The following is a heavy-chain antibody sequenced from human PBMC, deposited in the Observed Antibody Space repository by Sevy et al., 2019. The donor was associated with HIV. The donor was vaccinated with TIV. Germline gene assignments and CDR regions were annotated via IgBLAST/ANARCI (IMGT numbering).Heavy chain of an antibody. J-gene: IGHJ4*02. CDR2: IYPDDSAS. CDR3: ATSRSGYFDSSGYYIY. CDR1: GYSFTSHW. D-gene: IGHD3-22*01. V-gene: IGHV5-51*01. Sequence: GESLKISCKGSGYSFTSHWIGWVRHMPRKGLEWMGIIYPDDSASRYSPSFQGQVTFSADKSISTAYLQWSSLKASDTAMYYCATSRSGYFDSSGYYIYWGQGTLVTVSS.